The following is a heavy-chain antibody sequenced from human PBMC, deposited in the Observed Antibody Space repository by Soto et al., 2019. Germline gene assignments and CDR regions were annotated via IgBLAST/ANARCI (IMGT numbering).Heavy chain of an antibody. V-gene: IGHV1-69*02. Sequence: GASVKVSCKASGGTFSSYTISWVRQAPGQGLEWMGRIIPILGIANYAQKFQGRVTITADKSTGTAYMELSSLRSEDTAVYYCARVPSGWYFSDAFDIWGQGTMVTVSS. CDR2: IIPILGIA. J-gene: IGHJ3*02. D-gene: IGHD6-19*01. CDR1: GGTFSSYT. CDR3: ARVPSGWYFSDAFDI.